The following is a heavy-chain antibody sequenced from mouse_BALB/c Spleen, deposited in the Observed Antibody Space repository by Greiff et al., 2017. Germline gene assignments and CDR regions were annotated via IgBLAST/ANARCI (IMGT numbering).Heavy chain of an antibody. CDR2: INRGNSVT. V-gene: IGHV1-5*01. CDR3: ARESSGMSDAFDY. Sequence: VQLMQSGTVLARPGASVKLSCKASGYTFSSYCMSWVKQRPGKGLEWIGAINRGNSVTSYHQKFKGNAKLTAVTSTSTAYMELSSLTNEDTAVYDCARESSGMSDAFDYWGQGTPVTVSS. CDR1: GYTFSSYC. D-gene: IGHD4-1*02. J-gene: IGHJ3*01.